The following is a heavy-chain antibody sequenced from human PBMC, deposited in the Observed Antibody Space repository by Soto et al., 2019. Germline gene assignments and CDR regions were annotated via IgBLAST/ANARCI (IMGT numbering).Heavy chain of an antibody. J-gene: IGHJ4*02. CDR3: ARAGYSSGWYYGPFDY. Sequence: VQLVESGGGVVQPGRSLRLSCAASGFTFSSYAMHWVRQAPGKGLEWVAVISYDGSNKYYADSVKGRFTISRDNSKNTLYLQMNSLRAEDTAVYYCARAGYSSGWYYGPFDYWGQGTLVTVSS. V-gene: IGHV3-30-3*01. CDR2: ISYDGSNK. D-gene: IGHD6-19*01. CDR1: GFTFSSYA.